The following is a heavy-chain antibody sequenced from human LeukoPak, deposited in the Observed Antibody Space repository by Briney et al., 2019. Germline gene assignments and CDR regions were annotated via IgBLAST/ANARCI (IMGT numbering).Heavy chain of an antibody. J-gene: IGHJ4*02. CDR2: IYYSGST. D-gene: IGHD3-10*01. Sequence: SETLSLTCSVSGGSINNYYWSWFRQPQGKGLEWIAYIYYSGSTNYNPSFKSRVTISVDTSRSQFSLMLSSVIAADTAVYYCARHNARLRGWIGEVDFWGQGALVTVSS. CDR1: GGSINNYY. CDR3: ARHNARLRGWIGEVDF. V-gene: IGHV4-59*08.